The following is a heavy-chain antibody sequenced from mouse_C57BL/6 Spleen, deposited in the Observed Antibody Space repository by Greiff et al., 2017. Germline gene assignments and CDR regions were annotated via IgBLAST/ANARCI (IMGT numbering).Heavy chain of an antibody. Sequence: EVQLVESGPGLVKPSQSLSLTCSVTGYSITSGYYWNWIRQFPGNKLEWMGYISYDGSNNYNPSLKNRISITRDTSKNQFFLKLNSVTTEDTATYYCARGGNYLYYFDYWGQGTTLTVSS. J-gene: IGHJ2*01. D-gene: IGHD2-1*01. V-gene: IGHV3-6*01. CDR1: GYSITSGYY. CDR3: ARGGNYLYYFDY. CDR2: ISYDGSN.